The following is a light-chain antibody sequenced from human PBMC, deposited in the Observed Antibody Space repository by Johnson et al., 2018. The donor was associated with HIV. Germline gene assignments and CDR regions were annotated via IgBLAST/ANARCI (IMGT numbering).Light chain of an antibody. J-gene: IGLJ1*01. CDR2: EDY. CDR3: GVWDASLSPHYV. CDR1: VSNIESYF. Sequence: QSVLTQPPSVSAAPGQTVNISCSGNVSNIESYFVSWYQQLPGAAPTLLIYEDYKRPSGIPDRFSGSKSGASATLGITGLQTGDEADYYRGVWDASLSPHYVFGTGTTITVL. V-gene: IGLV1-51*02.